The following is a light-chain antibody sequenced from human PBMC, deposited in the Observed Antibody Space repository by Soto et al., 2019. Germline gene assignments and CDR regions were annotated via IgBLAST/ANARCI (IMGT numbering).Light chain of an antibody. J-gene: IGKJ2*01. Sequence: DIVLTQSPDSLAVSLGERATINCKSSQSVLYSSNNKNYLAWYQQKPGQPPKLLIYWASTRESGVPDRVSGSGSGTDFTLTISSLQAEDVAVYYCQQYYSTTPTFGQGTKLEIK. CDR1: QSVLYSSNNKNY. V-gene: IGKV4-1*01. CDR2: WAS. CDR3: QQYYSTTPT.